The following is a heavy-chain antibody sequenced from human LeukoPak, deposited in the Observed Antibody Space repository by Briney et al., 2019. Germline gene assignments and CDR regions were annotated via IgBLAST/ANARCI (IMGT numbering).Heavy chain of an antibody. D-gene: IGHD1-1*01. CDR1: GFTFSSYS. V-gene: IGHV3-21*01. Sequence: PGGSLRLSCAASGFTFSSYSMNWVRPAPGKGLEWVSSISSSSSYIYYADSVKGRFTISRDNAKNSLYLQMNSLRAEDTAVYYCAKDQGTGTTRSDYYGMDVWGQGTTVIVSS. CDR3: AKDQGTGTTRSDYYGMDV. CDR2: ISSSSSYI. J-gene: IGHJ6*02.